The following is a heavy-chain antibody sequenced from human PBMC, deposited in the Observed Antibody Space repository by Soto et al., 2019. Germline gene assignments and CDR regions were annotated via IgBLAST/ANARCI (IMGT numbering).Heavy chain of an antibody. D-gene: IGHD2-8*01. CDR1: GFTFTNYA. V-gene: IGHV3-23*01. CDR3: AKDLMVATGEYLVY. CDR2: ISGGGGSI. Sequence: GGSLRLSCVASGFTFTNYAMNWVRQAPGKGLEWVSGISGGGGSIYYSDSVKGRFTIFRDNSKNTLYLQMNSLRAEDTAVYYCAKDLMVATGEYLVYWGQGTLVNV. J-gene: IGHJ4*02.